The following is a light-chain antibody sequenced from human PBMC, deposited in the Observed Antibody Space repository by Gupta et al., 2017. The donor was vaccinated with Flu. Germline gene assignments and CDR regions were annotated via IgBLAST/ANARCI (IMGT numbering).Light chain of an antibody. V-gene: IGKV3-11*01. J-gene: IGKJ3*01. CDR3: QQRNNWPPIFT. CDR2: DVS. CDR1: QSVSSY. Sequence: EIVLTQSPGTLSLSPGERATLSCRASQSVSSYLAWYQQKPGQAPRLLIYDVSKRATGITVRFSGSGSGTDFTLTISSLEPEDFAVYYCQQRNNWPPIFTFGPGTKVDIK.